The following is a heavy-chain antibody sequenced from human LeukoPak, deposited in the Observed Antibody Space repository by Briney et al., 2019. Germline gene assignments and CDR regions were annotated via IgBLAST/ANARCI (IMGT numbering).Heavy chain of an antibody. Sequence: PSETLSLTCTVSGASIKSYYWSWIRQPPGKGLEWVGYIFDSGTTNYNPSLKSRVTISVDTSKNQFSLKLSSVTAADTAVYYCSVRLGDRSPSFDPGGQGTLVTVSS. J-gene: IGHJ5*02. V-gene: IGHV4-59*08. D-gene: IGHD3-16*01. CDR3: SVRLGDRSPSFDP. CDR2: IFDSGTT. CDR1: GASIKSYY.